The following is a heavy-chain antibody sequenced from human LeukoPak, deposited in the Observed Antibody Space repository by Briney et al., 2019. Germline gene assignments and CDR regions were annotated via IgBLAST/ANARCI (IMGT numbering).Heavy chain of an antibody. J-gene: IGHJ4*02. CDR2: FDPEDGET. CDR1: GYTLTELS. Sequence: VASVKVSCKVSGYTLTELSMHWVRQAPGKGLEWMGGFDPEDGETIYAQKFQGRVTMTEDTSTDTAYMELSSLRSEDTALYFCARDRDSNSWSPRRFEYWGQGTLVTVSS. CDR3: ARDRDSNSWSPRRFEY. D-gene: IGHD6-13*01. V-gene: IGHV1-24*01.